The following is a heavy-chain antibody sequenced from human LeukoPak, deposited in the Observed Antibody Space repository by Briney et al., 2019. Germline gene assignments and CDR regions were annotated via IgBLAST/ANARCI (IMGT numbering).Heavy chain of an antibody. CDR1: GFTFSDYY. D-gene: IGHD2/OR15-2a*01. CDR3: ARDFSQTFDY. V-gene: IGHV3-11*06. CDR2: ISSSGSYT. Sequence: PGGSLRLSCAASGFTFSDYYMSWIRQAPGKGLEWVSYISSSGSYTNYADSVKGRFTISRDNAKSSLYLQMNSLRDEDTAVYYCARDFSQTFDYWGQGTLVTVSS. J-gene: IGHJ4*02.